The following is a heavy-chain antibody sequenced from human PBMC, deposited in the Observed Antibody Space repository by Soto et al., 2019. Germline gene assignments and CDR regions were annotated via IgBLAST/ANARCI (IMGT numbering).Heavy chain of an antibody. Sequence: QMQLQESGPGLVKPSETLSLTCTVSGVPISSSSHYWGWIRQPPGKGLEWIGSIYYSGTTYYNPSLKSRVTISVDTSKNNFYLQLNSVTAADTAVYYCSRHEDGDFGVGWFFDLWGRGTLVSVSS. CDR3: SRHEDGDFGVGWFFDL. V-gene: IGHV4-39*01. CDR2: IYYSGTT. J-gene: IGHJ2*01. CDR1: GVPISSSSHY. D-gene: IGHD4-17*01.